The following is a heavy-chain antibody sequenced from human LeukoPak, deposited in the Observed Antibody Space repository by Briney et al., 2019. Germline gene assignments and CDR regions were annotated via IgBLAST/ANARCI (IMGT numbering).Heavy chain of an antibody. J-gene: IGHJ4*02. CDR3: ARINDYGDYGSDY. D-gene: IGHD4-17*01. Sequence: SVKVSCKASGGTFCSYAISWVRQASGQGLEWMGRIIPIFGIANYAQKFQGRVTITADKSTSTAYMELSSLRSEDTAVYYCARINDYGDYGSDYWGQGTLVTVSS. V-gene: IGHV1-69*04. CDR1: GGTFCSYA. CDR2: IIPIFGIA.